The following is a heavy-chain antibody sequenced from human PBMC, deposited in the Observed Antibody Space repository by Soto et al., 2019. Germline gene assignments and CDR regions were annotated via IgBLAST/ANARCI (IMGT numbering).Heavy chain of an antibody. CDR2: IRSKGHNYAT. V-gene: IGHV3-73*01. J-gene: IGHJ5*02. CDR3: TRDLFSYDYSGILWFDP. D-gene: IGHD3-16*01. Sequence: GGSLRLSCVGSGFTFRNYAMSWVRQASGKGPEWVGRIRSKGHNYATEYAASVKGRFTISRDDSKNTAYLQMNSLQTEDTAVYYCTRDLFSYDYSGILWFDPWGQGTLVTVSS. CDR1: GFTFRNYA.